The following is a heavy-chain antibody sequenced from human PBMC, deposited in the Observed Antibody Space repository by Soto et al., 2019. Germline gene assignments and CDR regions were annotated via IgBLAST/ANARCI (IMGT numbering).Heavy chain of an antibody. CDR2: FDPEDGET. CDR3: ATVRLRGYSYGWGLDY. Sequence: QVQLVQSGAEVKKPGASVKVSCKVSGYTLTELSMHWVRQAPGNGLEWMGGFDPEDGETIYAQKFQGRVTMTEDTSTATAYMELSSLRSEDTAVYYCATVRLRGYSYGWGLDYWGQGTLVTVSS. CDR1: GYTLTELS. D-gene: IGHD5-18*01. V-gene: IGHV1-24*01. J-gene: IGHJ4*02.